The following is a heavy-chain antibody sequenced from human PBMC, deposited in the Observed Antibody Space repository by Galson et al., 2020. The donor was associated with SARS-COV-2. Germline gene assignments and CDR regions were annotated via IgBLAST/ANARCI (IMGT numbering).Heavy chain of an antibody. D-gene: IGHD1-26*01. J-gene: IGHJ4*02. Sequence: GGSLRLSCAASGFSFTLHPMHWVRQAPGKGLEWVAVISFDGKNEYYADSVKGRFTISSDNHKNTLYLQMNSLRPDDTALYYCARDMLGGKLEPDFWGQGTQVTVSS. CDR1: GFSFTLHP. CDR3: ARDMLGGKLEPDF. CDR2: ISFDGKNE. V-gene: IGHV3-30*16.